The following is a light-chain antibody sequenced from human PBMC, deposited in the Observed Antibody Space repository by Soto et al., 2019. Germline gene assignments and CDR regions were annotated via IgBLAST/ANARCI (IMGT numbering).Light chain of an antibody. CDR1: QSVSSSY. CDR2: GAS. J-gene: IGKJ5*01. CDR3: QQYGSSPPIT. V-gene: IGKV3-20*01. Sequence: EIVLTHSPGTLSLCPGEIATLSCRASQSVSSSYLAWYQQKPVQAPRLLIYGASSRATGIPDRFSGSGSGTDFTLTISRLEPEDFAVYYCQQYGSSPPITLGQGTRLEIK.